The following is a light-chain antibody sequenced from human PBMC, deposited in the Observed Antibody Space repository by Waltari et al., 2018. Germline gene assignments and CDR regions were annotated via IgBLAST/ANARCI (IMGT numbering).Light chain of an antibody. CDR1: DCNIGSTT. CDR3: AACEGSLNVI. CDR2: SDT. J-gene: IGLJ2*01. V-gene: IGLV1-44*01. Sequence: QSELPHPSSAPGPPVPSATTACSGSDCNIGSTTLYWYQLLPGVAPKLLIYSDTQRPSGVPDRFSGSKSGNSASLTVSGLQSEDEADYYCAACEGSLNVIFGGGTKLTVL.